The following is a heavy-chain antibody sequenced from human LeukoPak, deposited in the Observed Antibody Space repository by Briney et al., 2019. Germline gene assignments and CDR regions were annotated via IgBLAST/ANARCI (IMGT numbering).Heavy chain of an antibody. Sequence: PGGSLRLSCVASGFTFGKYWMSWVRRAPGKGLEWVANIKLDGSEKNYVDSVKGRFTISRDNSKNTLYLQMNSLRAEDTAVYYCARAPRASTVDWGQGTLVTVSS. CDR3: ARAPRASTVD. CDR2: IKLDGSEK. V-gene: IGHV3-7*03. J-gene: IGHJ4*02. CDR1: GFTFGKYW. D-gene: IGHD4-11*01.